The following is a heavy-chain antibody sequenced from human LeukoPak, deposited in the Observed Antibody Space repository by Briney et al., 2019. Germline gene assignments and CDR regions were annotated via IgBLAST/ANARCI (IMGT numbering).Heavy chain of an antibody. J-gene: IGHJ4*02. CDR3: ARVRQTTSVGVYYFDY. V-gene: IGHV4-31*03. CDR1: GGSISSGGYY. CDR2: IYYSGST. Sequence: PSQTLSLTCTVSGGSISSGGYYWSWIRQHPGKGLEWIGYIYYSGSTYYNPSLKSRVTISVDTSKNQFSLKLSSVTAADTAVHYCARVRQTTSVGVYYFDYWGQGTLVTVSS. D-gene: IGHD1-7*01.